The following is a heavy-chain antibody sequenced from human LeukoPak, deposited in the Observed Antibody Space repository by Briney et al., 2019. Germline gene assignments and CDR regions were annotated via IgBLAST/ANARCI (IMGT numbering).Heavy chain of an antibody. D-gene: IGHD3-16*01. V-gene: IGHV3-23*01. Sequence: GGSLRLSCAASGFTVSNAWMSWFRQAPGKGLEWVSVISGSGGTTYYADSVKGRFTISRDNSKNMLYLQMNSLRAEDTAVYYCAKRVGGVNNFDYWGQGTLVTVSS. CDR2: ISGSGGTT. CDR1: GFTVSNAW. CDR3: AKRVGGVNNFDY. J-gene: IGHJ4*02.